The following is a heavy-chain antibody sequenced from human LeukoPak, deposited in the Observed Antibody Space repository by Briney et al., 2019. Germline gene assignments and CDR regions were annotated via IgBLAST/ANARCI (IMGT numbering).Heavy chain of an antibody. CDR2: ISGSGGST. CDR3: AKGRGYSGYDPFDY. V-gene: IGHV3-23*01. Sequence: GGSLRLSCAASGFTFSSYGMSWVRQAPGKGLEWVSAISGSGGSTYYADSVKGRFTISRDNSKNTLYLQMNSLRAEDMALYYCAKGRGYSGYDPFDYWGQGTLVTVSS. J-gene: IGHJ4*02. D-gene: IGHD5-12*01. CDR1: GFTFSSYG.